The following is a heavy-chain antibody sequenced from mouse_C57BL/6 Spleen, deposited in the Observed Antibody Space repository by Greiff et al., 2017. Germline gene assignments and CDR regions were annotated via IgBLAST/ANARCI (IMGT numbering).Heavy chain of an antibody. J-gene: IGHJ2*01. V-gene: IGHV1-50*01. Sequence: VQLQQPGAELVKPGASVKLSCKASGYTFTSYWMQWVKQRPGQGLEWIGELDPSDSYTNYNQKFKGKATLTVDTSSSTAYMQLSSLTSEDSAVDYCARWDYYGSSPYFDYWGQGTTLTVSS. CDR2: LDPSDSYT. CDR3: ARWDYYGSSPYFDY. D-gene: IGHD1-1*01. CDR1: GYTFTSYW.